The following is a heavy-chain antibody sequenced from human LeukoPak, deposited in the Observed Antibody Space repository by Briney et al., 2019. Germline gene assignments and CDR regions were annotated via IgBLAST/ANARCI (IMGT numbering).Heavy chain of an antibody. CDR2: ISSISSVK. D-gene: IGHD5-24*01. J-gene: IGHJ2*01. CDR3: ARDRVFADGYSRFDL. CDR1: GFIFSDYY. Sequence: GGSLRLSCAASGFIFSDYYMGWIRQAPGKGLEWISYISSISSVKYYADSVKGRFTISRDNAKNSLYLQMNSLRAEDTAVYYCARDRVFADGYSRFDLWGRGTLVTVSS. V-gene: IGHV3-11*06.